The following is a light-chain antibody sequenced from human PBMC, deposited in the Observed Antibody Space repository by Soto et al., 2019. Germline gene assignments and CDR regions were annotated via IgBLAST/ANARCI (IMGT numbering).Light chain of an antibody. CDR3: QQYNTYWT. Sequence: DIQMTQSPSTLSASVGDRVTITCRASQNIIRWLAWYQQKAGKAPKLLIYDASNLESGVPSRFSGSGSGTEFTLTIISLQPDDAATYYCQQYNTYWTFGPGTKVDIK. CDR2: DAS. J-gene: IGKJ3*01. V-gene: IGKV1-5*01. CDR1: QNIIRW.